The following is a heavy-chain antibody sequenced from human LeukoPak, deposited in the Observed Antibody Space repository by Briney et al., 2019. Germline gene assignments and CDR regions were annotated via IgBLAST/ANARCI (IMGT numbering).Heavy chain of an antibody. CDR2: INHSGST. V-gene: IGHV4-34*01. CDR1: GGSFSGYY. Sequence: PSETLSLTCAVYGGSFSGYYWSWIRQPPGKGLEWIGEINHSGSTNYNPSLKSRVTISVDTSKNQFSLKLSSVTAADTAVYYCARGRITMVRGVIGPRYGMDVWGQGTTVTVSS. CDR3: ARGRITMVRGVIGPRYGMDV. J-gene: IGHJ6*02. D-gene: IGHD3-10*01.